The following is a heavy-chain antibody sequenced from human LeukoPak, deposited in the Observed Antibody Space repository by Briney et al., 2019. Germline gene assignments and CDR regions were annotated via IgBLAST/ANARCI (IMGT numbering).Heavy chain of an antibody. J-gene: IGHJ4*02. V-gene: IGHV4-39*01. D-gene: IGHD6-19*01. CDR1: GGSISSSSYY. Sequence: PSETLSLTCTVSGGSISSSSYYWGWIRQPPGKGLEWIGSIYYSGSTYYNPSLKSRVTISVDTSKNQFSLKLSSVTAADTAVYYCARQDSSGWYGLGFDYWGQGTLVTVSS. CDR3: ARQDSSGWYGLGFDY. CDR2: IYYSGST.